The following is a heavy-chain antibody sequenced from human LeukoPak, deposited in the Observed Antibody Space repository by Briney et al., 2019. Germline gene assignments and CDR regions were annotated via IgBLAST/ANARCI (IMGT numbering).Heavy chain of an antibody. CDR2: ISGSGDTT. Sequence: GGSLRLSCAASGFTFSSYSMSWVRQGPGTGLEWVSVISGSGDTTFYADSVKGRFTISRDNSKKALYLQVNSLRAEDTAVYFCAKELTTERTPGVDSWGQGTLVTVSS. V-gene: IGHV3-23*01. CDR3: AKELTTERTPGVDS. J-gene: IGHJ4*02. D-gene: IGHD4-17*01. CDR1: GFTFSSYS.